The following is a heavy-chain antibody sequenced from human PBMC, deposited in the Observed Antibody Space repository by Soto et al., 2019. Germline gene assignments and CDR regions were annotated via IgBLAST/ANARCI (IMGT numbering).Heavy chain of an antibody. CDR2: INHSGSA. V-gene: IGHV4-34*01. D-gene: IGHD3-3*01. CDR3: ARGVYNAIFGVISLDY. J-gene: IGHJ4*02. Sequence: SETQSLTCAVYGGSFRGYYWSWIRQPPGKGLEWIGEINHSGSAHYNPSLRSRVTISVDTSKNQFSLKLSSVTAADTAVFYCARGVYNAIFGVISLDYWGQGTLVTVSS. CDR1: GGSFRGYY.